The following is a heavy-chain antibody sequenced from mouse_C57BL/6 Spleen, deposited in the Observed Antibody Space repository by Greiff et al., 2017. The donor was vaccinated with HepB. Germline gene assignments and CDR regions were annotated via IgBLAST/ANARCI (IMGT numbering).Heavy chain of an antibody. V-gene: IGHV3-6*01. D-gene: IGHD2-4*01. J-gene: IGHJ1*03. CDR2: ISYDGSN. CDR3: ARDNYDYDGWYFDV. CDR1: GYSITSGYY. Sequence: EVQRVESGPGLVKPSQSLSLTCSVTGYSITSGYYWNWIRQFPGNKLEWMGYISYDGSNNYNPSLKNRISITRDTSKNQFFLKLNSLTTEDTATYYCARDNYDYDGWYFDVWGTGTTVTVSS.